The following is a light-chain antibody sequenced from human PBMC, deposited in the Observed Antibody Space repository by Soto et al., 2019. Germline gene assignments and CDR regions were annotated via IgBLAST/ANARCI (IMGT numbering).Light chain of an antibody. V-gene: IGLV2-23*02. J-gene: IGLJ1*01. CDR3: CSYAGSSTHV. CDR1: SSDVGSYNL. CDR2: EVS. Sequence: QSALTQPASVSGSPGQSITISCTGTSSDVGSYNLVSWYQRHPGKAPKLMIYEVSKRPSGVSNRFSGSKSGNTASLTISGLQAEDEADYYCCSYAGSSTHVFGTGTKLTVL.